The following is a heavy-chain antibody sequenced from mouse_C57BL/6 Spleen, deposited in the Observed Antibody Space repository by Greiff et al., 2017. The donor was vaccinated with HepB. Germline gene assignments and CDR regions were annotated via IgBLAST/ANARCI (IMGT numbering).Heavy chain of an antibody. CDR2: INPNNGGT. CDR3: AGPDYYGSGDYYAMDY. V-gene: IGHV1-18*01. J-gene: IGHJ4*01. Sequence: EVQLQESRPELVKPGASVKIPCKASGYTFTDYNMDWVKQSHGKSLEWIGDINPNNGGTIYNQKFKGKATLTVDKSSSTAYMELRSLTSEDTAVYYCAGPDYYGSGDYYAMDYWGQGTSVTVSS. D-gene: IGHD1-1*01. CDR1: GYTFTDYN.